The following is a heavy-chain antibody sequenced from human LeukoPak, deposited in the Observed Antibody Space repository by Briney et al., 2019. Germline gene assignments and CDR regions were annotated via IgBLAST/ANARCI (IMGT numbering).Heavy chain of an antibody. J-gene: IGHJ6*02. CDR3: ARCYDILTGYRYYGMGV. CDR1: GYTFTSYG. D-gene: IGHD3-9*01. CDR2: ISAYNGNT. Sequence: GASVKVSCKASGYTFTSYGISWVRQAPGQGLEWMGWISAYNGNTNYAQKLQGRVTMTTDTSTSTAYMELRSLRSDDTAVYYCARCYDILTGYRYYGMGVWGQGTTVTVSS. V-gene: IGHV1-18*01.